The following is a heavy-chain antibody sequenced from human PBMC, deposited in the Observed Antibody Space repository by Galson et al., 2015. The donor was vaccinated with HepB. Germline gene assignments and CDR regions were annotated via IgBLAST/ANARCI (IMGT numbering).Heavy chain of an antibody. D-gene: IGHD1-14*01. V-gene: IGHV3-23*01. J-gene: IGHJ6*02. CDR1: GFTFSSYA. CDR3: ANPPDGHYYYGMDV. CDR2: ISGSGGST. Sequence: SLRLSCAASGFTFSSYAMSWVRQAPGKGLEWVSAISGSGGSTYYADSVKGRFTISRDNSKNTLYLQMNSLRAEDTAVYYCANPPDGHYYYGMDVWGQGTTVTVSS.